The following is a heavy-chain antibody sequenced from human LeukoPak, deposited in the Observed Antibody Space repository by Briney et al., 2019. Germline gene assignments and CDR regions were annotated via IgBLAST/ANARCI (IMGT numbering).Heavy chain of an antibody. CDR3: AKVKGYDSSGYYSFFDY. Sequence: PGGSLRLSCAASGVTFRSYAMSWVRQAPGKGLEWVSGISGSGGSTYYADSVKGRFTISRDNSKNTLYLQMNSLRAEDTAVYYCAKVKGYDSSGYYSFFDYWGQGTLVTVSS. CDR1: GVTFRSYA. V-gene: IGHV3-23*01. J-gene: IGHJ4*02. D-gene: IGHD3-22*01. CDR2: ISGSGGST.